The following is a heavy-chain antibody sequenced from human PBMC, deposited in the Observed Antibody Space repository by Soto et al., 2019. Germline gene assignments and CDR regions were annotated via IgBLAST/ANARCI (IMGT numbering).Heavy chain of an antibody. CDR3: ARDADHGSSWRYYYYGMDV. CDR1: GFTFSSYS. V-gene: IGHV3-21*01. Sequence: PGGSLRLSCAASGFTFSSYSMNWVRQAPGKGLEWVSSISSSSSYIYYADSVKGRFTISRDNAKNSLYLQMNSLRAEDTAVYYCARDADHGSSWRYYYYGMDVWGQGTTVTVSS. J-gene: IGHJ6*02. CDR2: ISSSSSYI. D-gene: IGHD6-13*01.